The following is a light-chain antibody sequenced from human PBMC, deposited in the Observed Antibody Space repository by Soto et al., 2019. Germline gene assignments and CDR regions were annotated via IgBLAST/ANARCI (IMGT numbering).Light chain of an antibody. CDR3: SSYSSSITLV. CDR1: SSDVGGYKY. CDR2: EVS. Sequence: QSVLTQPASVSGSPGQSITIACTGTSSDVGGYKYVSWYQQHPGKAPKLMIYEVSNRPSGVSNRFSGSKSGNTASLTTSGLQAEDEAVYYCSSYSSSITLVFGTGTKVTVL. J-gene: IGLJ1*01. V-gene: IGLV2-14*01.